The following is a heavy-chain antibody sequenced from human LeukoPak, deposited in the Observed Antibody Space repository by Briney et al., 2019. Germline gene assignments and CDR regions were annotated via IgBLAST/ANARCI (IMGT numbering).Heavy chain of an antibody. Sequence: SENLSLTCTVSGDSISNYYWSWIRQSPGKELEWIGYMYNRGSTIYNPSLKSRVTISTDTSKNQFSLRLTSVTAADTAVYYCARAEKAVTGTLDSWGQGTLITVSS. CDR2: MYNRGST. CDR1: GDSISNYY. V-gene: IGHV4-59*01. CDR3: ARAEKAVTGTLDS. J-gene: IGHJ4*02. D-gene: IGHD6-19*01.